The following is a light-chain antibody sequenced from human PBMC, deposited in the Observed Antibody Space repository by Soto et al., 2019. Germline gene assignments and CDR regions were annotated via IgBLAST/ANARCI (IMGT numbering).Light chain of an antibody. V-gene: IGLV1-36*01. CDR1: SSNIGNNA. CDR2: YDD. CDR3: AAWDDSLNGVV. J-gene: IGLJ2*01. Sequence: QSVLTQPPSVSEAPRQRVTISCSGSSSNIGNNAVNWYQQLPGKAPKLLIYYDDLLPSVVSDRFSGSKSGTSVSLAISGLTSEDEDDYYCAAWDDSLNGVVFGGGTKLTVL.